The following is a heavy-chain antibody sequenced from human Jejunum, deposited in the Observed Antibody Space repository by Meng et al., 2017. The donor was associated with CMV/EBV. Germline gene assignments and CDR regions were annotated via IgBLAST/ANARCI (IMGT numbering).Heavy chain of an antibody. V-gene: IGHV3-53*01. D-gene: IGHD1-26*01. CDR3: AKKYTGSFDY. J-gene: IGHJ4*02. Sequence: AFAGSGVSVITSNMTWVRQAPGKGLEWVSAIYSGGRTYYADSVKGRFTISRDNSKNMMYLQMNSLRAEDTAVYYCAKKYTGSFDYWGQGTLVTVSS. CDR1: GVSVITSN. CDR2: IYSGGRT.